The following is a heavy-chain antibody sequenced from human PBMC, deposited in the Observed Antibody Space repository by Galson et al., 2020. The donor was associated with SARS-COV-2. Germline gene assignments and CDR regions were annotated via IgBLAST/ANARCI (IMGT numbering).Heavy chain of an antibody. J-gene: IGHJ5*02. D-gene: IGHD3-22*01. CDR1: GYIFSNYW. CDR2: IYPPDSTT. Sequence: GESLKISCRTSGYIFSNYWIGWVRQMPGKGLEWMGIIYPPDSTTTYSPSFQGQVTISADKSISTAYLQWSSLKASDSAMYYCTRIFEPYYYESSVYHRWFDPWGQGTLVTVSS. CDR3: TRIFEPYYYESSVYHRWFDP. V-gene: IGHV5-51*01.